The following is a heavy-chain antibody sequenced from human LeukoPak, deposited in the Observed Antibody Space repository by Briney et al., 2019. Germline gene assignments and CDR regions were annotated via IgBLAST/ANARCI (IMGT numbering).Heavy chain of an antibody. CDR3: ARGYCSGGSCHDHYYYYYMDV. Sequence: SVKVSCKASGGTFSSYAISWVRQAPGQGLEWMGRIIPVFGTANYAQKFQGRVTITADKSTSTAYMELSSLRSEDTAVYYCARGYCSGGSCHDHYYYYYMDVWGKGTTVTVSS. CDR2: IIPVFGTA. CDR1: GGTFSSYA. V-gene: IGHV1-69*06. J-gene: IGHJ6*03. D-gene: IGHD2-15*01.